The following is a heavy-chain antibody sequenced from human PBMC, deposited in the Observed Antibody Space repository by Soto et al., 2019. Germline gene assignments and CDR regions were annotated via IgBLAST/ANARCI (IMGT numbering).Heavy chain of an antibody. J-gene: IGHJ4*02. V-gene: IGHV1-2*02. Sequence: QVQLVQSGAEVKQPGASVRVSCKASGNTHTIYFIHWLRQAPGQGPEWMGWINSVSGGTNYAPRFRGRVSMTRDTSSVTAFLDLSGLRSDDTAVYYCARGGSYYAHWGQGSLVTVSS. CDR3: ARGGSYYAH. CDR2: INSVSGGT. CDR1: GNTHTIYF. D-gene: IGHD3-16*01.